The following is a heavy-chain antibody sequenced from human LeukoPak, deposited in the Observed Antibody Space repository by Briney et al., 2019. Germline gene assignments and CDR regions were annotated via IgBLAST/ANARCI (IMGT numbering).Heavy chain of an antibody. J-gene: IGHJ4*02. V-gene: IGHV3-21*01. D-gene: IGHD2-15*01. CDR2: ISSGGSYI. Sequence: GSLRLSCAASGFTFSTYAMNWVRQAPGKGLEWVSSISSGGSYIYYADSVKGRFTISRDNAKNSLYLLMNSLRAEDTAVYYCARDGEALGYCSGGSCLLDYWGQGTLVTVSS. CDR3: ARDGEALGYCSGGSCLLDY. CDR1: GFTFSTYA.